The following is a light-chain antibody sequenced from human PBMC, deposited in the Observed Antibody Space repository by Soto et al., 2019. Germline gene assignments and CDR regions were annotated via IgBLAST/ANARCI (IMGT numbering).Light chain of an antibody. CDR2: EVT. J-gene: IGLJ2*01. V-gene: IGLV2-14*01. CDR3: SSYTSKSSLI. CDR1: SSDVGAYKY. Sequence: QSALTQPASVSGSPGRSITISCTGTSSDVGAYKYVSWYQQHPGKAPKLMIYEVTYRPSGVSNRFSGSKSGNTASLTISGLQPEDEADYYCSSYTSKSSLIFGGGTKLTVL.